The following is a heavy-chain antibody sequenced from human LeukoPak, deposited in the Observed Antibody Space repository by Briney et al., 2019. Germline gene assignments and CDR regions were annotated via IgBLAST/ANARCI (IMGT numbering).Heavy chain of an antibody. CDR2: IFYSGST. Sequence: PSETLSLTCTVSGGSISSYYWSWIRQPPGKGLEWIGYIFYSGSTNYNPSLNSRVTISVDTSKNQFSLKLSSVTAADTAVYYCARSPGGGWYNWFDPWGQGTLVTVSS. J-gene: IGHJ5*02. CDR3: ARSPGGGWYNWFDP. CDR1: GGSISSYY. V-gene: IGHV4-59*08. D-gene: IGHD6-19*01.